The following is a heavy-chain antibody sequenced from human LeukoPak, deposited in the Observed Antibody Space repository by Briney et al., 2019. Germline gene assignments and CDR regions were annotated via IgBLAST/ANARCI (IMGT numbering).Heavy chain of an antibody. J-gene: IGHJ4*02. CDR1: GYSFTNYW. CDR3: ARRTAVYAIDY. V-gene: IGHV5-51*01. Sequence: GESLKISCKGSGYSFTNYWIGWVCQMPGKGLEWMGIIYPGDSDTRYSPSFQGQVTISADKSISTAYLQWSSLKASDTAMYYCARRTAVYAIDYWGQGTLVTVSS. CDR2: IYPGDSDT. D-gene: IGHD2-8*01.